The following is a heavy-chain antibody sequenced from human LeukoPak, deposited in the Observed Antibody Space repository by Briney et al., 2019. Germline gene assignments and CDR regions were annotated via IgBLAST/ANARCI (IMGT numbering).Heavy chain of an antibody. J-gene: IGHJ6*02. D-gene: IGHD5-18*01. CDR3: ARHIAMVRAYYYYYYGMDV. V-gene: IGHV4-4*07. CDR1: GGSISSYY. Sequence: SETLSLTCTVSGGSISSYYWSWIRQPAGKGLEWIGRIYTSGSTNYNPSLKSRVTMSVDTSKNQFSLKLSSVTAADTAVYYCARHIAMVRAYYYYYYGMDVWGQGTTVTVS. CDR2: IYTSGST.